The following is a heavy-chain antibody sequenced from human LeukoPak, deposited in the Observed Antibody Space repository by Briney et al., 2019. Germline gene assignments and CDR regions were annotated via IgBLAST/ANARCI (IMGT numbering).Heavy chain of an antibody. CDR2: ISGSGEST. Sequence: PGGSLGLSCAASGFTFSSFAMSWVRQAPGKGLERVSSISGSGESTYYADYVKGRFTVSRDNSKNTLNLQLNSLRAEDTAVYYCAKDAIGQYRPYYFDCWGQGALVTVSS. CDR3: AKDAIGQYRPYYFDC. J-gene: IGHJ4*02. V-gene: IGHV3-23*01. CDR1: GFTFSSFA. D-gene: IGHD3-16*02.